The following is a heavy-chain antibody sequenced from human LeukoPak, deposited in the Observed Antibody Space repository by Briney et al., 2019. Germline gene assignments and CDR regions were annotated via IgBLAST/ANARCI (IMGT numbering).Heavy chain of an antibody. CDR2: ISGSGGST. CDR1: GFTFSSYA. CDR3: AKDRDFWSGYFTGTFDY. J-gene: IGHJ4*02. V-gene: IGHV3-23*01. Sequence: LTGGSLRLSCAASGFTFSSYAMSWVRQAPGKGLEWVSAISGSGGSTYYADSVKGRFTISRDSSKSTLYLQMNSLRGEDTAVYFCAKDRDFWSGYFTGTFDYWGQGTLVTVSS. D-gene: IGHD3-3*01.